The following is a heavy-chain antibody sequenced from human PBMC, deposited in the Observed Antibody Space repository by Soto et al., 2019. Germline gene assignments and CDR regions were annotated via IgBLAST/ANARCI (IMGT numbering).Heavy chain of an antibody. CDR3: ARDHIVRTMDIFDY. D-gene: IGHD5-12*01. J-gene: IGHJ4*02. V-gene: IGHV6-1*01. Sequence: PSQTLSLTCAISGDSVSSNSAAWHWFRQSPSRGLEWLGRTYYRSRWYNDYSLSLESRITIKPDTSKNQFSLHLNSVTPEDTAVYYCARDHIVRTMDIFDYWGQGTLVTVYS. CDR2: TYYRSRWYN. CDR1: GDSVSSNSAA.